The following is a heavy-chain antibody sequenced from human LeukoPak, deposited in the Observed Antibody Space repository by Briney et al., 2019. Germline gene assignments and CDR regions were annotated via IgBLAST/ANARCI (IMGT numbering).Heavy chain of an antibody. CDR2: ISGSGGST. Sequence: GGSLRLSCAASGFNFSSYAMSWVRQAPGKGLEWVSAISGSGGSTYYADSVKGRFTISRDNSKNTLYLRMNSLRAEDTAVYYCAKDHPEKWIQLSIDHPPYAFDIWGQGTMVTVSS. D-gene: IGHD5-18*01. CDR3: AKDHPEKWIQLSIDHPPYAFDI. CDR1: GFNFSSYA. J-gene: IGHJ3*02. V-gene: IGHV3-23*01.